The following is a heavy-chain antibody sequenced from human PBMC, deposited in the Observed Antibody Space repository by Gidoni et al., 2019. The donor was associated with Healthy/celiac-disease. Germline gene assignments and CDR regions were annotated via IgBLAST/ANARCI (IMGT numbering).Heavy chain of an antibody. D-gene: IGHD2-2*03. Sequence: QVQLVESGGGVVQPGRSRRLSCAASGFTFSSYGMHWVRQAPGKGLEWVAVIWYDGSNKYYADSVKGRFTIYRDNSKNTLYLQMNSLRAEDTAVYYCARGVDIVVVPAAYPYGMDVWGQGTTVTVSS. J-gene: IGHJ6*02. V-gene: IGHV3-33*01. CDR3: ARGVDIVVVPAAYPYGMDV. CDR2: IWYDGSNK. CDR1: GFTFSSYG.